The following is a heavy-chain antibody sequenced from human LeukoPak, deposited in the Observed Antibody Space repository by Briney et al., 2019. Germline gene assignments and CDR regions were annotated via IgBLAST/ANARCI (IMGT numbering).Heavy chain of an antibody. D-gene: IGHD3-9*01. CDR3: ANGPHYQILTGYYKVRSHLDY. V-gene: IGHV3-30*02. CDR2: IRNDGNKK. Sequence: GGSLRLSCAASGFTFSIYDMVWVRQSPGKGLDWVAFIRNDGNKKNYAESVKGRFTISRDNSKNTLYLQMNSLRAEDTAVHSCANGPHYQILTGYYKVRSHLDYWGQGTLVTVSS. CDR1: GFTFSIYD. J-gene: IGHJ4*02.